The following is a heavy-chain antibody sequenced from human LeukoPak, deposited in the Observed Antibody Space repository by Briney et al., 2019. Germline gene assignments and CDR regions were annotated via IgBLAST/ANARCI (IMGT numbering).Heavy chain of an antibody. J-gene: IGHJ4*02. D-gene: IGHD3-10*01. CDR1: GGSISNDY. Sequence: SETMSLTCTVSGGSISNDYWGWVRRPAGKGLEWIGHIYITGTSNYNPSLQSRVTISVDTSKNQFSLKLSSVTAADTAVYYCARMVRGVIIWGNSDYWGQGTLVTVSS. CDR2: IYITGTS. CDR3: ARMVRGVIIWGNSDY. V-gene: IGHV4-4*07.